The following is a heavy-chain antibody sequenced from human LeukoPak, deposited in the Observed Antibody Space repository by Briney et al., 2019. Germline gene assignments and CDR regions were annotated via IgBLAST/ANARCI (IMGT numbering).Heavy chain of an antibody. V-gene: IGHV4-39*07. D-gene: IGHD2-2*02. CDR1: GGSISSSSYY. CDR3: ARENTVVPAAISYFDY. Sequence: SETLSLTCTVSGGSISSSSYYWGWIRQPPGKGLEWIGSIYYSGSTYYNPSLKSRVTISVDTSKNQFSLKLSSVTAADTAVYYCARENTVVPAAISYFDYWGQGTLVTVSS. J-gene: IGHJ4*02. CDR2: IYYSGST.